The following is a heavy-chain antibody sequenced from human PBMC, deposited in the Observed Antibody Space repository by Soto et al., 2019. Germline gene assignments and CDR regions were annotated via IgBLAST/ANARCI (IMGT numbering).Heavy chain of an antibody. J-gene: IGHJ2*01. V-gene: IGHV1-18*01. CDR2: IDPYNGNT. Sequence: ASVKVSCKASGYTTTNYAISWVPQTPAQGIEWMGWIDPYNGNTDHAQNFQGRVTMTTGTATSTAYMELRSLRSDDAALYCCAIFYCSVGSCYTCWHLDLWGRGTLVTVPS. D-gene: IGHD2-15*01. CDR1: GYTTTNYA. CDR3: AIFYCSVGSCYTCWHLDL.